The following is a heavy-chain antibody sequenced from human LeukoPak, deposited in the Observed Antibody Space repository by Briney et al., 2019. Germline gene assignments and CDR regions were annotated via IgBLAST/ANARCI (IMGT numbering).Heavy chain of an antibody. Sequence: PSETLSLTCAVYGGSFSGYYWSWIRQPPGKGLEWIGEINHSGSTNYNPSLKSRVTISVDTSKNQFSLKLSSVTAADTAVYYCARGAGGVYGDLTLDYWGQGTLVTVSS. J-gene: IGHJ4*02. D-gene: IGHD4-17*01. V-gene: IGHV4-34*01. CDR3: ARGAGGVYGDLTLDY. CDR2: INHSGST. CDR1: GGSFSGYY.